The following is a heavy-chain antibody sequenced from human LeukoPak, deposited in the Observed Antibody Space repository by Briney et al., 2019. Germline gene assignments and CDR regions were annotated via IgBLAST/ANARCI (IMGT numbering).Heavy chain of an antibody. CDR1: GFTFSSYG. V-gene: IGHV3-30*18. Sequence: GGSLRLSCAASGFTFSSYGMHWVRQAPGKGLEWVAVISYDGSNKYYADSVKGRLTISRDNSKNTLYLQMNSLRAEDTAVYYCAKDLMYSSSATDYWGQGTLVTVSS. CDR3: AKDLMYSSSATDY. D-gene: IGHD6-13*01. CDR2: ISYDGSNK. J-gene: IGHJ4*02.